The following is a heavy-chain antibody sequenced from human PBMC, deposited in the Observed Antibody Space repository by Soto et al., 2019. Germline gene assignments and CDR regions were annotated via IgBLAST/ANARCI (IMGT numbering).Heavy chain of an antibody. D-gene: IGHD6-13*01. J-gene: IGHJ4*02. Sequence: SETLSLTCAVSGGSISSYYWSWIRQPPGKGLEWIGYIYNSGSTHYNPSLKSRVTISVDTSKNQFSLKLSSVTAADTAVYYCARQQAGRGVDYWCQGTLVTVFS. CDR3: ARQQAGRGVDY. V-gene: IGHV4-59*01. CDR2: IYNSGST. CDR1: GGSISSYY.